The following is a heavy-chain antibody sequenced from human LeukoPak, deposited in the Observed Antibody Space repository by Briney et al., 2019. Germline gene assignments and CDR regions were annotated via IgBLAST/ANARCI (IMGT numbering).Heavy chain of an antibody. CDR3: ARDQEDIVATIGGDALDI. CDR2: ISSSSNI. V-gene: IGHV3-21*01. J-gene: IGHJ3*02. D-gene: IGHD5-12*01. CDR1: GFTFSSYS. Sequence: GGSLRPSCAASGFTFSSYSMNWVRQAPGKGLEWVSSISSSSNIYYADSVKGRFTISRDNAKNLLYLQMNSLRAEDTAVYYCARDQEDIVATIGGDALDIWGQGTMVTVSS.